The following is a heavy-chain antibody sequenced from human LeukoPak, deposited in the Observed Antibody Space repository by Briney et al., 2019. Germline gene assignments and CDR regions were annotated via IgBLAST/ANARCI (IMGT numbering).Heavy chain of an antibody. Sequence: PGGSLRLSCAASGFTFSNYGMHWVRQAPGKGLEWVAFVRSDGDIKYYADSVKGRFTISRDNSRTTLYLQMNSLRAEDTAVYYCARGDVLLWFGESVFDYWGQGTLVTVSS. CDR3: ARGDVLLWFGESVFDY. J-gene: IGHJ4*02. V-gene: IGHV3-30*02. CDR1: GFTFSNYG. CDR2: VRSDGDIK. D-gene: IGHD3-10*01.